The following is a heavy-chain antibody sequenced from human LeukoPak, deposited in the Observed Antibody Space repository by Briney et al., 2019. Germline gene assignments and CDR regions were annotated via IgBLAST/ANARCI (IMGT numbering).Heavy chain of an antibody. CDR1: GFTFSSYA. D-gene: IGHD2-21*01. Sequence: GGSLRLSCAASGFTFSSYAMHWVRQAPGKGLEWVAVISYDGSNKYYADSVKGRFTISRDNSKNTLYLQMSSLRAEDTAVYYCARHIPFDCWGQGTLVTVSS. CDR3: ARHIPFDC. CDR2: ISYDGSNK. V-gene: IGHV3-30*04. J-gene: IGHJ4*02.